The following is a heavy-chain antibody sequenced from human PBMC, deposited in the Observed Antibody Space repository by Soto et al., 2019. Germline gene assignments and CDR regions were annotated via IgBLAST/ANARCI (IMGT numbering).Heavy chain of an antibody. CDR1: GFTFSSYD. CDR2: IGTAGDT. Sequence: GGSLRLSCAASGFTFSSYDMHWVRQATGKGLEWVSAIGTAGDTYYPGSVKGRFTISRENAKNSLYLQMNSLRAGDTAVYYCARDQVVATIRERNNYYYGMDVWGQGTTVTVSS. V-gene: IGHV3-13*01. CDR3: ARDQVVATIRERNNYYYGMDV. D-gene: IGHD5-12*01. J-gene: IGHJ6*02.